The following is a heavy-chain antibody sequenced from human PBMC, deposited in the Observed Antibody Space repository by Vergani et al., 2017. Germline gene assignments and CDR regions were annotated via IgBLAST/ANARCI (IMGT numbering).Heavy chain of an antibody. V-gene: IGHV3-33*06. D-gene: IGHD6-19*01. CDR1: GFTFSSYG. CDR2: IWYDGSNK. J-gene: IGHJ4*02. CDR3: AKDKGIAVAGIYDY. Sequence: QVQLVESGGGVVQPGRSLRLSCAASGFTFSSYGMHWVRQAPGKGLEWVAVIWYDGSNKYYADSVKGRFTISRDNSKNSLYLQMNSLRAEDTALYYCAKDKGIAVAGIYDYWGQGTLVTVSS.